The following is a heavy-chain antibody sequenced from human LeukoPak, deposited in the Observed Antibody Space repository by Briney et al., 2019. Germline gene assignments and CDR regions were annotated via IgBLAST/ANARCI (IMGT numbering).Heavy chain of an antibody. D-gene: IGHD6-13*01. CDR2: IKQDGSEK. V-gene: IGHV3-7*01. Sequence: GGSLRLSCAASGFTFSTYWMSWDRQAPGKGLEWVANIKQDGSEKYYVDSVKGRFTISRDNAKNSLYLQMNSLRAEDTAMYYCARDSAGNDYWGQGTLVTVSS. CDR1: GFTFSTYW. J-gene: IGHJ4*02. CDR3: ARDSAGNDY.